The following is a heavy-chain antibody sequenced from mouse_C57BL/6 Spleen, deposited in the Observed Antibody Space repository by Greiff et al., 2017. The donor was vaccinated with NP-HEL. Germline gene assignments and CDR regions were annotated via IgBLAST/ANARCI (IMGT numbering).Heavy chain of an antibody. J-gene: IGHJ2*01. D-gene: IGHD2-3*01. V-gene: IGHV1-82*01. CDR2: IYPGDGDT. CDR1: GYAFSSSW. Sequence: VQLQESGPELVKPGASVKISCKASGYAFSSSWMNWVKQRPGKGLEWIGRIYPGDGDTNYNGKFKGKATLTADKSSSTAYMQLSSLTSEDSAVYFCASDGYYFDYWGQGTTLTVSS. CDR3: ASDGYYFDY.